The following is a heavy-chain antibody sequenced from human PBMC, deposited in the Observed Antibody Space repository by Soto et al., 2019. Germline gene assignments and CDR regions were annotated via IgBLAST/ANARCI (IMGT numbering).Heavy chain of an antibody. CDR3: ARHTPAISISDH. V-gene: IGHV4-39*01. CDR2: IYYSGST. D-gene: IGHD2-15*01. Sequence: SETLSLTCTVSYGSISSSSYYWGFVNQPPGKGLEWIGSIYYSGSTYYNPSLKSRVTISVDTSKNQFSLKLSSVTAADTAVYYCARHTPAISISDHWGQGTLVTVSS. CDR1: YGSISSSSYY. J-gene: IGHJ4*02.